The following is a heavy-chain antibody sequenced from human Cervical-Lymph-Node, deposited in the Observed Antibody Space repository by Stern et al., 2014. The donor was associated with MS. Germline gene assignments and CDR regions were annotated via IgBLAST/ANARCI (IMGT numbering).Heavy chain of an antibody. CDR3: AKQAYCGGDCFLDH. CDR2: ISWDSDII. J-gene: IGHJ4*02. V-gene: IGHV3-9*01. CDR1: GFTFDDHA. Sequence: EVQLVESGGGLVQPGRSLRLSCAASGFTFDDHAMHLVRQTPGKGLEWVSWISWDSDIIRYAYSVKGRFTISRDNVKNSLLLQMNSLRSEDTAFYFCAKQAYCGGDCFLDHWGQGTLVTVSS. D-gene: IGHD2-21*02.